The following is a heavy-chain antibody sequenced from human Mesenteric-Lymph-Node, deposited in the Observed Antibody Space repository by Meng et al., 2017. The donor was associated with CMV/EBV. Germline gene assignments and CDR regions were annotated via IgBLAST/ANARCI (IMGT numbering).Heavy chain of an antibody. CDR1: SAPTPRAA. D-gene: IGHD3-16*02. CDR3: ARGGVALNTLALEY. V-gene: IGHV6-1*01. Sequence: SAPTPRAACRWIRQSSSEGLECLVSTYYRSKLYSDYALSVESPITFSPDTSRNRFSLQLHCVTPDDAAGYFCARGGVALNTLALEYWSQGTLVTVSS. CDR2: TYYRSKLYS. J-gene: IGHJ4*02.